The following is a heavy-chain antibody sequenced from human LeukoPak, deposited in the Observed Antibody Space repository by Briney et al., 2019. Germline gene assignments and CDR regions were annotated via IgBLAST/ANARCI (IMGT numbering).Heavy chain of an antibody. CDR3: ARNKYGPGHNWFDP. CDR2: IYTSGIT. Sequence: PSETLSLTCTVSGGSISSYYWSWIRQPAGKGLEWIGRIYTSGITDYSPSLKSRLTISVDTSKNQFSLRLRSVTAADTAVYYCARNKYGPGHNWFDPWGQGTLVTVSS. D-gene: IGHD3-10*01. CDR1: GGSISSYY. V-gene: IGHV4-4*07. J-gene: IGHJ5*02.